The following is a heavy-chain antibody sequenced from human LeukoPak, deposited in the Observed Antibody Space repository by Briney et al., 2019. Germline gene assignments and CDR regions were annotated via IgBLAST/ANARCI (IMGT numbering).Heavy chain of an antibody. CDR1: GFTFSSYA. V-gene: IGHV3-23*01. CDR3: PIPPQMGYSYGVDDY. J-gene: IGHJ4*02. D-gene: IGHD5-18*01. Sequence: GGSLRLSCAASGFTFSSYAMSWVRQAPGKGLEWVSAISGSGGSTYYADSGKGRFTISRDNSKNPLYMQMNSLRAADTPVYYCPIPPQMGYSYGVDDYWGQGTLVTVSS. CDR2: ISGSGGST.